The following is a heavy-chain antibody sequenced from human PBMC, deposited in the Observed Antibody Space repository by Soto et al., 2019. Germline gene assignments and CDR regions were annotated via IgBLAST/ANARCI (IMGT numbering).Heavy chain of an antibody. Sequence: AAVKVSCKASGGTFSSYAISWVRQAPGQGLEWLGGIIPIFGTANYAQKFQGRVTITADESTRTAYMELSSLRSEDTAVYYCARPVYCTNGVCYRWFAPWAQGTLVTVSS. CDR1: GGTFSSYA. CDR3: ARPVYCTNGVCYRWFAP. J-gene: IGHJ5*02. V-gene: IGHV1-69*13. CDR2: IIPIFGTA. D-gene: IGHD2-8*01.